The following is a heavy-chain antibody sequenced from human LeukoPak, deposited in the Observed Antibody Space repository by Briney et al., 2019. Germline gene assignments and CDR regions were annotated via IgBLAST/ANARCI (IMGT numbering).Heavy chain of an antibody. D-gene: IGHD3-3*01. CDR1: GFTFSSYA. CDR2: ISGSGSTT. Sequence: PGGSLRLSCAASGFTFSSYAMTWVRQAPGKGLEWVSAISGSGSTTYYADSVKGRFTISRDNSKNTLYLQMSSLRAEDTAVYYCAKDRRTIFGVALLLDYWGQGTLVTVSS. CDR3: AKDRRTIFGVALLLDY. J-gene: IGHJ4*02. V-gene: IGHV3-23*01.